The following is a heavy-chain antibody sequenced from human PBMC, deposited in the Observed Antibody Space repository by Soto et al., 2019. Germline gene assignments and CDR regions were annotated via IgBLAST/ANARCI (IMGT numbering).Heavy chain of an antibody. V-gene: IGHV3-7*01. D-gene: IGHD3-16*01. CDR2: IKQDGSEK. J-gene: IGHJ4*02. Sequence: GGSLRLSCAASGFTFSSYWMSWVRQAPGKGLEWVANIKQDGSEKYYVDSVKGRFTISRDNAKNSLYLQMNSLRAEDTAVYYCARGKDFGGSGGLGGAGPYDYWGQGTLVTVSS. CDR3: ARGKDFGGSGGLGGAGPYDY. CDR1: GFTFSSYW.